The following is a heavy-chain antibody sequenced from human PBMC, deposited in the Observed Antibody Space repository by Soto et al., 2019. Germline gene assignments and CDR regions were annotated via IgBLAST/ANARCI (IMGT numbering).Heavy chain of an antibody. CDR3: ARYCSSTSCDHYFDY. V-gene: IGHV1-18*01. J-gene: IGHJ4*02. D-gene: IGHD2-2*01. CDR2: ISPYNGDT. Sequence: GASVKVSCKASGYSFTNYDISWVRQAPGQGLEWMGWISPYNGDTNYAQKLQGRVTMTTDTSTNTAYMELRSLRSDDTAVYYCARYCSSTSCDHYFDYWGQGTLVTVSS. CDR1: GYSFTNYD.